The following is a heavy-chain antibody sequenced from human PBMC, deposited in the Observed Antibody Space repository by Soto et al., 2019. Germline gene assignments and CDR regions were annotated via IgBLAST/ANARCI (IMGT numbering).Heavy chain of an antibody. CDR3: AKDAGGSSYFDY. CDR1: GFTFSSYA. CDR2: ISYDGSNE. Sequence: QVQLVESGGGVVQPGRSLRLSCAASGFTFSSYAMHWVRQAPGKGLEWVAVISYDGSNEYYADSVKGRFTISRDNSKNTLYLQMNSLRGEAAAVYYCAKDAGGSSYFDYWGQGTLVTVSS. D-gene: IGHD1-26*01. J-gene: IGHJ4*02. V-gene: IGHV3-30*18.